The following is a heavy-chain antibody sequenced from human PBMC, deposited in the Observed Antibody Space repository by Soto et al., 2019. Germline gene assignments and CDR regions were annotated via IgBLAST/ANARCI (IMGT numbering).Heavy chain of an antibody. V-gene: IGHV1-69*01. D-gene: IGHD2-15*01. CDR2: FIPIFRTP. CDR3: ARQGYCSGVSCYNNWFDP. J-gene: IGHJ5*02. CDR1: GDTFSNYT. Sequence: QVQLVQSGAEVKKPGSSVKVSCKASGDTFSNYTISWLRQAPGQGPEWMGGFIPIFRTPNYAQKFRDRVTITADYSTNTAYMELRSLRSDDTAVYYCARQGYCSGVSCYNNWFDPWGQGTLVTVSS.